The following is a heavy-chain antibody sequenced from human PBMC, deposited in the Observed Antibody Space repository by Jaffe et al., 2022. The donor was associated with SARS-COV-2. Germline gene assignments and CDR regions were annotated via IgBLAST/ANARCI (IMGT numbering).Heavy chain of an antibody. CDR3: AKFRGGDLNVYHFDS. V-gene: IGHV3-23*01. CDR2: LFGNGRGT. Sequence: EIQLLQSGGGLVQPGGSLRLSCAASGFTFSGYAMSWVRQAPGKGLQWVSGLFGNGRGTFYADSVKGRFIVSRDNSKNILYLDMNSLRVDDTAVYFCAKFRGGDLNVYHFDSWGQGTLVTVSS. J-gene: IGHJ4*02. D-gene: IGHD2-21*02. CDR1: GFTFSGYA.